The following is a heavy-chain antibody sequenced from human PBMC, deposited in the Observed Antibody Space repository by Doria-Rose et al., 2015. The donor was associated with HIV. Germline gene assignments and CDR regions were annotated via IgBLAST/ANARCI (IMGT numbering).Heavy chain of an antibody. V-gene: IGHV4-38-2*02. Sequence: QVQLQQWGPGLVKPSETLSLTCTVSGASISRDNYWGWIRQPPGKGLEWIGSYYSSGRTYYNPSLKSRVTISADTSKNQSSLNLSSLTAADTAVYYCVMMPHYWGQGTLVTVSS. D-gene: IGHD3-16*01. J-gene: IGHJ4*02. CDR2: YYSSGRT. CDR1: GASISRDNY. CDR3: VMMPHY.